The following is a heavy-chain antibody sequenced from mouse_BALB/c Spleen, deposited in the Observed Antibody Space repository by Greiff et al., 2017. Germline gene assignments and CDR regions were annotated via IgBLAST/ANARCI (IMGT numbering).Heavy chain of an antibody. Sequence: VQLKQSGPELVKPGASVKMSCKASGYTFTSYVMHWVKQKPGQGLEWIGYINPYNDGTKYNEKFKGKATLTSDKSSSTAYMELSSLTSEDSAVYYCARGYGNYVSYYYAMDYWGQGTSVTVSS. D-gene: IGHD2-10*02. J-gene: IGHJ4*01. V-gene: IGHV1-14*01. CDR1: GYTFTSYV. CDR2: INPYNDGT. CDR3: ARGYGNYVSYYYAMDY.